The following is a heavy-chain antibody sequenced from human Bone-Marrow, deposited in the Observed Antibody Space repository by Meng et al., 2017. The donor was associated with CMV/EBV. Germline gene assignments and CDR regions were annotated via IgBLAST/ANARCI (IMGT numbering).Heavy chain of an antibody. V-gene: IGHV4-59*08. J-gene: IGHJ3*02. CDR3: ARVSKGISGAFDI. Sequence: SETLSLTCTVSGGSISSYYWSWIRQPPGKGLEWIGYIYYSGSTNYNPSLKSRVTISVDTSKNQFSLKVRSVTAADTAVYYCARVSKGISGAFDIWGQGTMVTVSS. CDR1: GGSISSYY. D-gene: IGHD6-13*01. CDR2: IYYSGST.